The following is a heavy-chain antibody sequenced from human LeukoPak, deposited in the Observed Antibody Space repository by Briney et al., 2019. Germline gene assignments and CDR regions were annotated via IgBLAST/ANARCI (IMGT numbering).Heavy chain of an antibody. CDR2: ISGSGGST. CDR1: GFTFSNFA. J-gene: IGHJ4*02. V-gene: IGHV3-23*01. CDR3: AKAGSSGWSSSGGDY. Sequence: PGGSLRLSCAASGFTFSNFAMSWVRQAPGEGLEWVSTISGSGGSTFYADSVKGRFPISRDNSNNTLFLQMNSLRAEDTAIYFCAKAGSSGWSSSGGDYWGQGSLVTVSS. D-gene: IGHD6-19*01.